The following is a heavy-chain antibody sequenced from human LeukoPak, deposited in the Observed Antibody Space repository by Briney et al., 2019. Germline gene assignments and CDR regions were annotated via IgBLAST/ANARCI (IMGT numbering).Heavy chain of an antibody. V-gene: IGHV3-23*01. J-gene: IGHJ4*02. Sequence: GGSLRLSCATSGFTFSSYAMSWVRQAPGKGLEWVSGIGASGGSTYYADSVKGRFTISRDNSKDTLYLQMNSLRTEDTAVYYCAKAEGYDILTGPDYWGQGTLVTVSS. CDR1: GFTFSSYA. D-gene: IGHD3-9*01. CDR3: AKAEGYDILTGPDY. CDR2: IGASGGST.